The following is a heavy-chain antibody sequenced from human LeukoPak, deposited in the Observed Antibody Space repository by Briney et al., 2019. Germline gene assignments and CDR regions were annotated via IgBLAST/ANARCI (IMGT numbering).Heavy chain of an antibody. CDR3: ARFWDSRTYGMDV. CDR1: GGSFSGYY. J-gene: IGHJ6*02. CDR2: IYYSGST. V-gene: IGHV4-34*09. D-gene: IGHD3-22*01. Sequence: SETLSLTCAVYGGSFSGYYWSWIRQPPGKGLEWIGYIYYSGSTYYNPSLKSRVTISVDTSKNQFSLKLSSVTAADTAVYYCARFWDSRTYGMDVWGQGTTVTVSS.